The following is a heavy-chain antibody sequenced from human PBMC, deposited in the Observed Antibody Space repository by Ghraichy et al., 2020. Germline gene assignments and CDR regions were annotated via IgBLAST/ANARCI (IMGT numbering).Heavy chain of an antibody. CDR1: AFTFSSYA. J-gene: IGHJ4*02. CDR2: ISGSGGST. V-gene: IGHV3-23*01. Sequence: GESLNISCAASAFTFSSYAMSWVRQAPGKGLEWVSAISGSGGSTSYADSVKGRFTISRDNSKNTLYLQMNSLRAEDTAVYYCAKGGSTSTMIVRPTDYWGQGALVTVSS. D-gene: IGHD3-22*01. CDR3: AKGGSTSTMIVRPTDY.